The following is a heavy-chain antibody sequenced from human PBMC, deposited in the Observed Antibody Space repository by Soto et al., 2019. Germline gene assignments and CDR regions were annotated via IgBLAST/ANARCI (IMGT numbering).Heavy chain of an antibody. CDR1: GLTFSSYG. CDR3: AKDQIAAAGYYAMDV. CDR2: ISYDGSNK. J-gene: IGHJ6*02. V-gene: IGHV3-30*18. Sequence: GGSLRLSCAASGLTFSSYGMHWVRQAPGKGLEWVAVISYDGSNKYYADSVKGRFTISRDNSKNTLYLQMNSLRAEDTAVYYCAKDQIAAAGYYAMDVWGQGTPVTV. D-gene: IGHD6-25*01.